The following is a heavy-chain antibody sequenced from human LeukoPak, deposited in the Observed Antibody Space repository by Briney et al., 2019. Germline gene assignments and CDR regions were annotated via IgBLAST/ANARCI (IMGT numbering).Heavy chain of an antibody. CDR1: GFTFSNAC. Sequence: GGSLRLSCAASGFTFSNACMSWVRQAPGKGLEWVGRIKSKTDGGTTDYAAPVKGRFTISRDDSKNTLYPQMNSLKTEDTAVYYCTTVDTMVRGVSPFWGQGTLVTVSS. CDR3: TTVDTMVRGVSPF. J-gene: IGHJ4*02. CDR2: IKSKTDGGTT. D-gene: IGHD3-10*01. V-gene: IGHV3-15*01.